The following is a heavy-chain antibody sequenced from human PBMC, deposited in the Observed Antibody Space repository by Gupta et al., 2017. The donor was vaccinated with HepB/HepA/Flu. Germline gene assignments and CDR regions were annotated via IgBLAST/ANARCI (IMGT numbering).Heavy chain of an antibody. CDR2: KKQDGSEK. V-gene: IGHV3-7*01. CDR1: GFTFSHDW. Sequence: EEQLVESGGGLVQPGGSRRLSCAASGFTFSHDWMRWVRQAPGKGLEWVATKKQDGSEKDYVDSVKGRFTVSRDNAKNSLYLQMNSLRVEDTAVYYGGRWGRYYDYWSGYSFDHWGQGTLVTGSS. D-gene: IGHD3-3*01. CDR3: GRWGRYYDYWSGYSFDH. J-gene: IGHJ4*02.